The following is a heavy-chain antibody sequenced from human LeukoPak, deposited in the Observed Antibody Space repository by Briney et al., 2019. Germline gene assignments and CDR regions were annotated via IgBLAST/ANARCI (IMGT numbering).Heavy chain of an antibody. CDR1: GGSFSGYY. Sequence: PSETLSLTRAVYGGSFSGYYWSWIRQPPGKGLEWIGEINHSGSTNYNPSLKSRVTISVDTSKNQFSLKLSSVTAADTAVYYCARGAPPYYYDSSGYYPRHPFDYWGQGTLVTVSS. J-gene: IGHJ4*02. D-gene: IGHD3-22*01. CDR2: INHSGST. CDR3: ARGAPPYYYDSSGYYPRHPFDY. V-gene: IGHV4-34*01.